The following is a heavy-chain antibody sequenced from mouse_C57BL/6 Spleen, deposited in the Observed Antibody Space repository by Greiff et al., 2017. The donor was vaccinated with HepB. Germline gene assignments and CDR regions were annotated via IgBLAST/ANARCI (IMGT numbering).Heavy chain of an antibody. Sequence: QVQLQQPGAELVKPGASVKLSCKASGYTFTSYWMQWVQQRPGQGLEWIGEIDPSDSYTNYNQKFKGKATLTVDTSSSTAYMQLSSLTSEDSEVYYCARGYYSNYGDAMDYWGQGTSVTVSS. D-gene: IGHD2-5*01. CDR1: GYTFTSYW. CDR3: ARGYYSNYGDAMDY. CDR2: IDPSDSYT. J-gene: IGHJ4*01. V-gene: IGHV1-50*01.